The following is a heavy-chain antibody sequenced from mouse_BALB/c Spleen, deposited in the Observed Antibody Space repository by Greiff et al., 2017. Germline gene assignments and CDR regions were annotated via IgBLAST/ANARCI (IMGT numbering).Heavy chain of an antibody. CDR3: ATMPHWYFDV. D-gene: IGHD6-1*01. CDR2: IDPENGNT. CDR1: GFNIKDYY. Sequence: EVQLQQSGAELVRPGALVKLSCKASGFNIKDYYMHWVKQRPEQGLEWIGWIDPENGNTIYDPKFQGKASITADTSSNTAYLQLSSLTSEDTAVYYCATMPHWYFDVWGAGTTVTVSS. J-gene: IGHJ1*01. V-gene: IGHV14-1*02.